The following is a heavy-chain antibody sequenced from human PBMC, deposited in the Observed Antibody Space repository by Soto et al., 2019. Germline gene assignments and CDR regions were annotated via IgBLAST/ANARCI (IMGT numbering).Heavy chain of an antibody. CDR3: ARTGYCSGGSCLTNYNYYYGMDV. V-gene: IGHV1-8*01. Sequence: ASVKVSCKASGYTFTSYDINWVRQATGQGLEWMGWMNPNSGNTGYAQKFQGRVTMTRNTSISTAYMELSSLRSEDTAVYYCARTGYCSGGSCLTNYNYYYGMDVWGQGTTVTSP. J-gene: IGHJ6*02. D-gene: IGHD2-15*01. CDR2: MNPNSGNT. CDR1: GYTFTSYD.